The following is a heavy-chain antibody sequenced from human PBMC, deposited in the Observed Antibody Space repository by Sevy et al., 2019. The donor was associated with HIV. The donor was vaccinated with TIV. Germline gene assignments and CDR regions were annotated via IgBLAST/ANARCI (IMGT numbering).Heavy chain of an antibody. CDR2: IKQDGSEK. V-gene: IGHV3-7*01. CDR3: ARTLYYYDSSGYYYGGVKGYYFDY. D-gene: IGHD3-22*01. Sequence: GESLKISCAASGFTFSSYWMSWVRQAPGKGLEWVANIKQDGSEKYYVDSVKGRFTISRDNAKNSLYLQMNSLRAEDTAVYYCARTLYYYDSSGYYYGGVKGYYFDYWGQGTLVTVSS. CDR1: GFTFSSYW. J-gene: IGHJ4*02.